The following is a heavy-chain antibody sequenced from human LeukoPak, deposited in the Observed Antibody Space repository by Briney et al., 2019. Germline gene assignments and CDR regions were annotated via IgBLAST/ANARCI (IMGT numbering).Heavy chain of an antibody. Sequence: GGSLRLSCAASGFTFSDYYMSWISQAPGKGLEWVSYISSSGSTIYYADSVKGRFTISRDNAKNSLYLQMNSLRAEDTAVYYCARGPPGRSGYYQYYYYYYMDVWGKGTTVTVSS. J-gene: IGHJ6*03. CDR1: GFTFSDYY. CDR2: ISSSGSTI. V-gene: IGHV3-11*01. CDR3: ARGPPGRSGYYQYYYYYYMDV. D-gene: IGHD3-22*01.